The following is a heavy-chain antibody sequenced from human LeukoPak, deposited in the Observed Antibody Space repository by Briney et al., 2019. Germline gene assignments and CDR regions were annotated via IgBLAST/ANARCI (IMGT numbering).Heavy chain of an antibody. CDR1: GFTFSSYG. CDR3: AKDASSGSYPFDY. J-gene: IGHJ4*02. D-gene: IGHD1-26*01. CDR2: IRYDGSNK. Sequence: GGSLRLSCAASGFTFSSYGMHWVRQAPGKGLEWVAFIRYDGSNKYYADFVKGRFTISRDNSKNTLYLQMNSLRAEDTAVYYCAKDASSGSYPFDYWGQGTLVTVSS. V-gene: IGHV3-30*02.